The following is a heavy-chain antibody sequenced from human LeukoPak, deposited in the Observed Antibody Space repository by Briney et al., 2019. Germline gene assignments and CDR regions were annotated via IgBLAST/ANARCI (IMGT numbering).Heavy chain of an antibody. J-gene: IGHJ5*02. CDR2: LFPTGGTT. Sequence: ASVTVSCRASGYAFTNYIHWVRPAPGQGLGYLGLLFPTGGTTSYAQRFQGRLTLTRDTSTTTVYMELSSLTSEDTALYYCARGRAAVGRPRASANWFDTWGQGTLVTVSS. CDR1: GYAFTNY. V-gene: IGHV1-46*01. D-gene: IGHD6-19*01. CDR3: ARGRAAVGRPRASANWFDT.